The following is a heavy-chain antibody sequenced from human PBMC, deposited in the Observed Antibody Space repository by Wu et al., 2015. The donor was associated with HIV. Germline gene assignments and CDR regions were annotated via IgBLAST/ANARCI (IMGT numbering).Heavy chain of an antibody. CDR1: GDGFTSYA. Sequence: QAQLVQFGAEVKKPGSSVRLTCQSSGDGFTSYAVSWVRQAPGQGLEWMGGINPLFGTTRHAQRFQDRVTFTTDESKSTVYMELSSLTSEDTAVYYCARNTDSVATSLYSLGVWGQGTTVTVSS. J-gene: IGHJ6*02. V-gene: IGHV1-69*05. CDR3: ARNTDSVATSLYSLGV. D-gene: IGHD5-12*01. CDR2: INPLFGTT.